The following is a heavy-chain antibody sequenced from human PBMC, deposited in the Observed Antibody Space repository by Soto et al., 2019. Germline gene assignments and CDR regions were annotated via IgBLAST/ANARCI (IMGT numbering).Heavy chain of an antibody. J-gene: IGHJ5*02. Sequence: XGTLSLTFTVSGGSITDYSWVWIRQPSGKGLEWIGRIFSSGSTNYNPSLKGRITMSLDTSKNQFSLKLNSATATDTAVYFCARDQGVVVTADNWFDPWGQGILVTVSS. D-gene: IGHD2-21*02. CDR3: ARDQGVVVTADNWFDP. V-gene: IGHV4-4*07. CDR1: GGSITDYS. CDR2: IFSSGST.